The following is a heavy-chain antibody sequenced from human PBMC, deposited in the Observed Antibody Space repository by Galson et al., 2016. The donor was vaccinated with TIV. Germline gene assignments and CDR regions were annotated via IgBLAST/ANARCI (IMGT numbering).Heavy chain of an antibody. CDR2: FDPEDGET. D-gene: IGHD3-9*01. CDR1: GYTLTELS. V-gene: IGHV1-24*01. Sequence: SVKVSCKVSGYTLTELSMHWVRQAPGKGLEWMGGFDPEDGETIYAQKFQGRVTMTEDTSTDTAYMELSSLRSEDTAVYYWATSRGRYFDWLFGYWGQGTLVTVSS. CDR3: ATSRGRYFDWLFGY. J-gene: IGHJ4*02.